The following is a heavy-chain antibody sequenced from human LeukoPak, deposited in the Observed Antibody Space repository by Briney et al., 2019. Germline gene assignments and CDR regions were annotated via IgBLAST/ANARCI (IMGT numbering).Heavy chain of an antibody. CDR1: DLALSSNK. J-gene: IGHJ4*02. CDR2: ISRSGSYI. V-gene: IGHV3-21*01. Sequence: KPGGSLRLSCTPFDLALSSNKMTWFRQAPGKGLEWVSSISRSGSYISYVDSVKGRFTISRDNAKNSLFLQMHSLRAEDTAVYYCASVSPRYSGSYPLDHWGQGTLVTVSS. CDR3: ASVSPRYSGSYPLDH. D-gene: IGHD1-26*01.